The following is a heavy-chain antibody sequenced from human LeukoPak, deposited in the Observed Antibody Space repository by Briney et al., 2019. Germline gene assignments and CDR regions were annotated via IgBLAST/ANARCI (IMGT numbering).Heavy chain of an antibody. V-gene: IGHV1-2*02. D-gene: IGHD3-3*01. Sequence: SVKVSCKASGYTFTGYYMHWVRQAPGQGLEWMGWINPNSGGTNYAQKFQGRVTMTRDTSISTAYMELSRLRSDDTAVYYCARGSDDFWSGYSPPYWGQGTLVTVSS. CDR1: GYTFTGYY. CDR2: INPNSGGT. J-gene: IGHJ4*02. CDR3: ARGSDDFWSGYSPPY.